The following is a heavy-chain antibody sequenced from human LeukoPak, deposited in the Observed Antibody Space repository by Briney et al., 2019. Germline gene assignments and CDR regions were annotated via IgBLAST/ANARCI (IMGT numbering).Heavy chain of an antibody. D-gene: IGHD3-10*01. CDR1: GFTFSKYG. CDR2: ISYDGSYK. Sequence: GRSLRLSCAASGFTFSKYGMHWVRQAPGKGLEWVAVISYDGSYKYYADSVKGRFTISRDNSRNRLYLQMNSLRVEDTGVYYCANSLTNMVRGVENYYYGMDVWGQGTTVTVSS. CDR3: ANSLTNMVRGVENYYYGMDV. J-gene: IGHJ6*02. V-gene: IGHV3-30*18.